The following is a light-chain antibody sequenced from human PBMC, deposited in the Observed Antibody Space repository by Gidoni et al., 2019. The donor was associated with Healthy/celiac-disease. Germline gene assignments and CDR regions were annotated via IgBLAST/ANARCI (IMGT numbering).Light chain of an antibody. CDR3: QQYGSSPFD. V-gene: IGKV3-20*01. Sequence: EIVLTQSPGTLSLSPGERATLSCRASQSVSSSYLAWYQQKPGQAPRLLIYGASSRATGIPDRFSGSGSGTDFTLTISRLEPEDFAVYYCQQYGSSPFDFXPXTKVDIK. CDR2: GAS. J-gene: IGKJ3*01. CDR1: QSVSSSY.